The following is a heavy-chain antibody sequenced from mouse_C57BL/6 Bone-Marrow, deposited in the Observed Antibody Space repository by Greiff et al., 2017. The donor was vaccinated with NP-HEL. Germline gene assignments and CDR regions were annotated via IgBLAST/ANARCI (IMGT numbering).Heavy chain of an antibody. D-gene: IGHD2-4*01. CDR2: INPDSSTI. CDR3: ARRGIYYDYDAFYYAMDY. V-gene: IGHV4-1*01. CDR1: GIDFSRYW. J-gene: IGHJ4*01. Sequence: CKASGIDFSRYWMSWVRRAPGKGLEWIGEINPDSSTINYAPSLKDKFIISRDNAKNTLYLQMSKVRSEDTALYYCARRGIYYDYDAFYYAMDYWGQGTSVTVSS.